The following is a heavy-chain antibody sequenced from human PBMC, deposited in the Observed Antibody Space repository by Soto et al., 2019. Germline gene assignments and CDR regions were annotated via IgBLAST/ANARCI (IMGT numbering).Heavy chain of an antibody. CDR3: AKDGGEPRFQH. V-gene: IGHV3-23*01. Sequence: EVQLLESGGGLVQPGGSLRLSCAASGFTFSSYAMSWVRQAPGKGLEWVSAISGSGGSTYYADSVKGRFTISRDNSKNTLYLEMNSLRAEDTAVYYWAKDGGEPRFQHWGQGTLVTVSS. J-gene: IGHJ1*01. CDR2: ISGSGGST. D-gene: IGHD3-10*01. CDR1: GFTFSSYA.